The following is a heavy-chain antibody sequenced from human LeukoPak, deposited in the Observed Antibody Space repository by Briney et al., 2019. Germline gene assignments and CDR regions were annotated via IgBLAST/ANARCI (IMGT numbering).Heavy chain of an antibody. CDR3: ARHPHYCSSTSCPPRWFDP. CDR1: GGSISSSGYY. J-gene: IGHJ5*02. Sequence: SETLSLTCTVSGGSISSSGYYWGWIRQPPGKGLEWIGSIYYSGSTYYNPSLKSRVTISVDTSKNQFSLKLSSVTAADTAVYYCARHPHYCSSTSCPPRWFDPWGQGTLVTVSS. D-gene: IGHD2-2*01. V-gene: IGHV4-39*01. CDR2: IYYSGST.